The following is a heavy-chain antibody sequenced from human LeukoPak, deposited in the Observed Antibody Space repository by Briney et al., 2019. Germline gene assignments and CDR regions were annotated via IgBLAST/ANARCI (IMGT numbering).Heavy chain of an antibody. D-gene: IGHD6-13*01. CDR2: ISYDGSNK. CDR3: VKANEGIAAAGGYFDY. J-gene: IGHJ4*01. CDR1: GFTFSSYG. Sequence: GGSLRLSCAASGFTFSSYGMHWVRQAPGKGLEWVAVISYDGSNKYYADSVKGRFTISRDNSKNTLYLQMNSLRAEDTAVYYCVKANEGIAAAGGYFDYWGHGTLVTVSS. V-gene: IGHV3-30*03.